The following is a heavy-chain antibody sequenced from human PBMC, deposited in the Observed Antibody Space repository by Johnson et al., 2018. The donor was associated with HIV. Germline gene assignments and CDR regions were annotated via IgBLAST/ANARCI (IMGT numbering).Heavy chain of an antibody. Sequence: VQLVESGGGLVKPGGSLRLSCVASGFTFSHAWMSWVRQAPGKGLEWVANINQDGSEMYYVDSVKGRFTISRDNANNSLYVQMNSLRAEDTAVYYCARGRGALDIWGQGTMVTVSS. V-gene: IGHV3-7*03. CDR2: INQDGSEM. CDR3: ARGRGALDI. D-gene: IGHD3-16*01. CDR1: GFTFSHAW. J-gene: IGHJ3*02.